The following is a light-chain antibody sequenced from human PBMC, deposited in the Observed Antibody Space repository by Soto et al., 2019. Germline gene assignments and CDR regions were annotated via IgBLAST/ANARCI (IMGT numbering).Light chain of an antibody. CDR3: QQRSNWPIT. Sequence: EIVLTQSPGTLSLSPGGRATLSCRASQSVSRRLAWYQHRPGQSPRLLIYDASNRATGIPARFSGSGSGTDFTLTISSLEPEDFVVYYCQQRSNWPITFGQGTRLEIK. CDR2: DAS. CDR1: QSVSRR. V-gene: IGKV3-11*01. J-gene: IGKJ5*01.